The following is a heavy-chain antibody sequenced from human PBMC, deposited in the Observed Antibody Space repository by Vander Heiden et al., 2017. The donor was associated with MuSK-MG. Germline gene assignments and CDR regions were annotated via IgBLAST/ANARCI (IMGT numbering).Heavy chain of an antibody. CDR2: ISTSGTST. V-gene: IGHV3-23*01. CDR1: GFPFSNYA. D-gene: IGHD6-19*01. J-gene: IGHJ4*02. CDR3: AKHSSGWYRPLIDY. Sequence: DVQLLESEGGLVQPGGSLRLSCVASGFPFSNYAMSWVRQAPGKGLEWVSTISTSGTSTYYADSVKGRFALSRDNSKNTLSLQMNSLRAEDTALYYCAKHSSGWYRPLIDYWGQGTLVTVSS.